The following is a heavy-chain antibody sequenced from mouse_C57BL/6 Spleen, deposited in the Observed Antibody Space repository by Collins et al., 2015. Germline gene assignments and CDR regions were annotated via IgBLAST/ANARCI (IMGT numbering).Heavy chain of an antibody. D-gene: IGHD2-4*01. J-gene: IGHJ4*01. V-gene: IGHV3-6*02. CDR3: ARGMITTAMDY. Sequence: DVQLQESGPGLVKPSQSLSLTCSVTGYSITSGYYWNWIRQFPGNKLEWMGYISYDGSNNYNPSLKNRISITRDTSKNQFFLKLNSVTTEDTATYYCARGMITTAMDYWGQGTSVTASS. CDR1: GYSITSGYY. CDR2: ISYDGSN.